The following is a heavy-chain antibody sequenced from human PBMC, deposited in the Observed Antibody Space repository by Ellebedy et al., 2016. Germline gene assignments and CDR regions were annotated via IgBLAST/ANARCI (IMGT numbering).Heavy chain of an antibody. CDR1: GFTFSSYG. Sequence: GESLKISCAASGFTFSSYGMHWVRQAPGKGLEWVAVISYDGSNKYYSDSVKGRFTISRDNSKNTLYLQMNSLRAEDTAVYYCARDQNGGWLQLGGFDNWGQGTLVTVSS. J-gene: IGHJ4*02. CDR3: ARDQNGGWLQLGGFDN. D-gene: IGHD5-24*01. V-gene: IGHV3-30*03. CDR2: ISYDGSNK.